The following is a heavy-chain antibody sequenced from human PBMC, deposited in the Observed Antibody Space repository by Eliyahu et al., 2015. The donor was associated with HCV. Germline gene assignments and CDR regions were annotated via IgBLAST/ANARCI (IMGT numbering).Heavy chain of an antibody. Sequence: QITLKESGPTLVKPTQTLTLTCTFSGFSLSTSGVVVGWIRQPPGKALEWLALIYWDDDKRYSPSLKSRLTITKDTSKNQVVLTMTNMDPVDTATYYCAHAYDFWSGFSSPSGAFDIWGQGTMVTVSS. CDR2: IYWDDDK. CDR1: GFSLSTSGVV. D-gene: IGHD3-3*01. J-gene: IGHJ3*02. V-gene: IGHV2-5*02. CDR3: AHAYDFWSGFSSPSGAFDI.